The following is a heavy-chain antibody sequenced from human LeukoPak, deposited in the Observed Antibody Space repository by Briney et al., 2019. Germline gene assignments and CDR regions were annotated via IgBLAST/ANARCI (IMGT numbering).Heavy chain of an antibody. J-gene: IGHJ6*03. CDR3: ARERPYYYDSSEERGDYMDV. D-gene: IGHD3-22*01. CDR2: ISSSSSTI. V-gene: IGHV3-48*01. Sequence: PGGSLRLSCAASGFTFSSYSMNWVRQAPGKGLGWVSYISSSSSTIYYADSVKGRFTISRDNAKNSLYLQMNSLRAEDTAVYYCARERPYYYDSSEERGDYMDVWGKGTTVTVSS. CDR1: GFTFSSYS.